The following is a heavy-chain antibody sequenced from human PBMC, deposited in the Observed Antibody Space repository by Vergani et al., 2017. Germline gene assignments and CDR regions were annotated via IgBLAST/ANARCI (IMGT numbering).Heavy chain of an antibody. CDR2: INHSGST. V-gene: IGHV4-34*01. CDR3: PRGNVVPDARHYYYGMDV. Sequence: QVQLQQWGAGLLKPSETLSLTCAVYGGSFSGYYWSWIRQPPGKGLEWIGEINHSGSTNYNPSLKSRVTISVDTSKNQFSLKLSSVTAADTAVYYWPRGNVVPDARHYYYGMDVGSEGTTVTVSS. J-gene: IGHJ6*04. D-gene: IGHD2-2*01. CDR1: GGSFSGYY.